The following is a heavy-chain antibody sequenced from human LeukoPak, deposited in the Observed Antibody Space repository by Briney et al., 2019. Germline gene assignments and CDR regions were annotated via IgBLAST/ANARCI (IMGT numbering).Heavy chain of an antibody. V-gene: IGHV3-30*02. CDR2: IRYDGSNK. CDR1: GFTFSNYG. D-gene: IGHD6-19*01. J-gene: IGHJ6*03. CDR3: AKDKMAVTGNLGYYYFYMDV. Sequence: PGGSLRLSCAASGFTFSNYGMHWVRQAPGKGLEWVAFIRYDGSNKYYADFVKGRFTISRDISKNTLYLQMTSLRAEDTALYYCAKDKMAVTGNLGYYYFYMDVWGKGTTVTVSS.